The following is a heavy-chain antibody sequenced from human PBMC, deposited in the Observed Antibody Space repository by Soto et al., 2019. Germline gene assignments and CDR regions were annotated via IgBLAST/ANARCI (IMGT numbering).Heavy chain of an antibody. D-gene: IGHD4-17*01. J-gene: IGHJ5*02. CDR3: ARTTVKNWFDP. Sequence: SETLSHTCTVSGGSISSSSYYWGWIRQPPGKGLEWIGSIYYSGSTYYNPSLKSRVTISVDTSKNQFSLKLSSVTAADTAVYYCARTTVKNWFDPSGQGTLVPVSS. CDR1: GGSISSSSYY. CDR2: IYYSGST. V-gene: IGHV4-39*01.